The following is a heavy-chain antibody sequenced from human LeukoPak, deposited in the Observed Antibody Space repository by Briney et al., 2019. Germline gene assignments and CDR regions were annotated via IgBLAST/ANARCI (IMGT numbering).Heavy chain of an antibody. V-gene: IGHV1-46*01. Sequence: GASVTVSCKASGYTFTSYYMHWVRQAPGQGLEWMGIINPSGGSTTYAQKFQGRVTMTRDTSTSTAHMELRSLRSEDTAVYYCAREPSPMVRGYSPAYWGQGTLVTVSS. CDR1: GYTFTSYY. D-gene: IGHD3-10*01. CDR3: AREPSPMVRGYSPAY. CDR2: INPSGGST. J-gene: IGHJ4*02.